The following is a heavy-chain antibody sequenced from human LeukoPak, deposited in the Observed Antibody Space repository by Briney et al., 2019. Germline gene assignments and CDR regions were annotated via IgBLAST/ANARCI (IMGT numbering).Heavy chain of an antibody. V-gene: IGHV4-39*02. CDR2: IHYSGST. CDR1: GGSISSNSHY. J-gene: IGHJ5*01. CDR3: AREEAPVGDS. Sequence: PSETLSLTCTVSGGSISSNSHYWAWMRPPPGKGLEWIGSIHYSGSTFYSPSLKSRVTISVDTSENQCSLSLSSVTASDTPVYYCAREEAPVGDSWAQGILVTVSS.